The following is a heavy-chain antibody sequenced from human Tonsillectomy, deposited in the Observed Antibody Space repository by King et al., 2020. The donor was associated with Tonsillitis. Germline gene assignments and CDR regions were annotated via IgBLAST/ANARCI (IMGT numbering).Heavy chain of an antibody. D-gene: IGHD2-2*01. J-gene: IGHJ4*02. CDR3: ARDSCSSTSCQYGTLFDF. V-gene: IGHV1-18*01. CDR2: ISAYNGNT. Sequence: GQLVQSGGEVKKPGASVKVSCKASGYTFTSYGLSWVRQAPGQGLEWMGWISAYNGNTNYAQKLQGRVTMTTVTSTRTAYMELRSRRSDDTAVYYCARDSCSSTSCQYGTLFDFWGQGTLVTVSS. CDR1: GYTFTSYG.